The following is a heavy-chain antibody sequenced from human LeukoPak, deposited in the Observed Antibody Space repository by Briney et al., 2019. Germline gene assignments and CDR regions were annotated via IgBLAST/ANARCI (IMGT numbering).Heavy chain of an antibody. CDR1: GFTFSSCG. CDR3: ARVRPGSNYVDFDY. Sequence: PGGSLRLSCAASGFTFSSCGMHWVRQAPGKGLEWVAVISYDGSNKYYAGSVKGRFTISRDNSKSTLYLQMNSLRAEDTAVYYCARVRPGSNYVDFDYWGLGTLVTVSS. V-gene: IGHV3-33*05. J-gene: IGHJ4*02. D-gene: IGHD4-11*01. CDR2: ISYDGSNK.